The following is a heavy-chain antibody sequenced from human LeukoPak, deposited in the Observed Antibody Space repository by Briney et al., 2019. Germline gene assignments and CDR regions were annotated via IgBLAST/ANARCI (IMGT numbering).Heavy chain of an antibody. CDR1: GGSIGYNY. CDR3: AKISSSWGVDYYDMDV. CDR2: ISSGGSI. J-gene: IGHJ6*02. V-gene: IGHV4-59*13. D-gene: IGHD6-13*01. Sequence: ASETLSLTCTVSGGSIGYNYWNWIRQSPERGLEWIGYISSGGSIDYTPSLRSRVTISVDTSKNQFSLRLSSVTAADTAVYYCAKISSSWGVDYYDMDVWGQGTTVTVSS.